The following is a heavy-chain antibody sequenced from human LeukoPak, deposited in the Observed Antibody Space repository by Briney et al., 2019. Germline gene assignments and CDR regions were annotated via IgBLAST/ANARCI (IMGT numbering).Heavy chain of an antibody. CDR3: ARQVNRGSVSYFDY. Sequence: PSETLSLTCTVSGGSISSTSYYWGWIRQPPGKGLEWIGTFYYTGSTYYNPSLKGRVTISVDTSKNQFSLKLSSVTAADTAVYYCARQVNRGSVSYFDYWGQGTLVTVSS. J-gene: IGHJ4*02. CDR1: GGSISSTSYY. CDR2: FYYTGST. D-gene: IGHD7-27*01. V-gene: IGHV4-39*01.